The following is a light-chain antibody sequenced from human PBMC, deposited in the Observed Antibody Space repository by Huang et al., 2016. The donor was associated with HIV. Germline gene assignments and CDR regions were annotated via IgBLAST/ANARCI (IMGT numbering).Light chain of an antibody. CDR2: DAT. Sequence: DIPMTQSPSSLSASAGDSVTITCQASQDISNYLNWYQQKPGKAPKCLIHDATNLQTGVPSRVSGSGSGTEFTLTISSLQPEDIGTYYCQQYEILPITFGQGTRLEIK. CDR1: QDISNY. CDR3: QQYEILPIT. J-gene: IGKJ5*01. V-gene: IGKV1-33*01.